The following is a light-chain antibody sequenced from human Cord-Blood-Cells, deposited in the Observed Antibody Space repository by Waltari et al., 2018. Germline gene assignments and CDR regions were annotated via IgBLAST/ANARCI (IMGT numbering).Light chain of an antibody. V-gene: IGLV2-14*01. CDR2: DVS. J-gene: IGLJ2*01. CDR3: SSYTSSSTLV. CDR1: SSDVGGYNS. Sequence: QSALTQPAPVSGSPGQSITISCPGTSSDVGGYNSVSWYQQHPGKAPKHMIYDVSNRPSGVSNRFSGSKSGHTASLTISGLQAEDEADYYCSSYTSSSTLVFGGGTKLTVL.